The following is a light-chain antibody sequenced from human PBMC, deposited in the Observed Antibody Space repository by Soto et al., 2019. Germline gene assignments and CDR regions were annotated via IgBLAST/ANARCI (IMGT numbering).Light chain of an antibody. CDR2: DAS. J-gene: IGKJ2*01. CDR3: QQRASWPYT. CDR1: HDVSVS. Sequence: EIVLTQSPYTLSLSPGEGATLSCRASHDVSVSLVWYRQRPGQSPRLLIHDASNRATGISSRFSGSGSGTEFTLPIVSLEPEESALYYCQQRASWPYTSGQGTKVEIK. V-gene: IGKV3-11*01.